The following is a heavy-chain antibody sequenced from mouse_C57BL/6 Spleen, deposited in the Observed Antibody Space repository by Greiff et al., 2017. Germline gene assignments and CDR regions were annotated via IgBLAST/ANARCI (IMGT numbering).Heavy chain of an antibody. D-gene: IGHD5-5*01. Sequence: VQLQQPGAELVMPGASVKLSCKASGYTFTSYWMHWVKQRPGQGLEWIGEIDPSDSYTNYNQKFKGKSTLTVDKSSSTAYMQLSSLTSEDSAVYYGARDYVRGAWFAYWGQGTLVTVSA. CDR3: ARDYVRGAWFAY. CDR1: GYTFTSYW. J-gene: IGHJ3*01. V-gene: IGHV1-69*01. CDR2: IDPSDSYT.